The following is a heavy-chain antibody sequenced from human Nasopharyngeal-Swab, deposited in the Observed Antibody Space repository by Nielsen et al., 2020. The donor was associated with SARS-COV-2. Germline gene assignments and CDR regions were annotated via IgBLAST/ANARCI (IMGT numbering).Heavy chain of an antibody. CDR3: AKVGAITIFGVVNYYYYYMDV. V-gene: IGHV3-30*04. J-gene: IGHJ6*03. CDR2: ISYDGSNK. D-gene: IGHD3-3*01. CDR1: GFTFSSYA. Sequence: GGSLRLSCAASGFTFSSYAMHWVRQAPGKGLEWVAVISYDGSNKYYADSVKGRFTISRDNSKNTLYLQMNSLRAEDTAVYYCAKVGAITIFGVVNYYYYYMDVWGKGTTVTVSS.